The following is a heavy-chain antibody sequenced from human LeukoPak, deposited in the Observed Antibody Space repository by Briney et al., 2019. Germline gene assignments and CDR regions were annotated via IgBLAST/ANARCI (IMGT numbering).Heavy chain of an antibody. CDR2: FYYSGST. Sequence: KPSETLSLICTVSGGSITSSSYYWGWIRQPPGKGLEWIASFYYSGSTYYSPSFKSRVTISVDTSKNQFSLKLSSVTAADTAVYYCARLSYGDEDWFDPWGQGTLVTVSS. D-gene: IGHD3-16*01. CDR3: ARLSYGDEDWFDP. CDR1: GGSITSSSYY. V-gene: IGHV4-39*01. J-gene: IGHJ5*02.